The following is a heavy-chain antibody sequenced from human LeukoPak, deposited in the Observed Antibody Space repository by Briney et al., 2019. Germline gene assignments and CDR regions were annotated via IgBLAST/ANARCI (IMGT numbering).Heavy chain of an antibody. CDR1: GGSISSYY. CDR2: IYYSGST. Sequence: SETLSLTCTVSGGSISSYYWSWIRQPPGKGLEWIGYIYYSGSTNYNPSLKSRVTISVDTSKNQFSLKLSSVTAADTAVYYCARVNYYGSGSYYYWGQGTLVTVSS. V-gene: IGHV4-59*01. D-gene: IGHD3-10*01. J-gene: IGHJ4*02. CDR3: ARVNYYGSGSYYY.